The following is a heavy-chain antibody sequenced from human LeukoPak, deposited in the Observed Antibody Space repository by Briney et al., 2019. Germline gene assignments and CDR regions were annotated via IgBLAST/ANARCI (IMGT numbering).Heavy chain of an antibody. CDR1: GYTFTSYY. V-gene: IGHV1-46*01. D-gene: IGHD3-22*01. CDR3: ARDLTDSSGH. CDR2: INPSGGST. J-gene: IGHJ1*01. Sequence: ASVKVSCKASGYTFTSYYMHWVRQAPGQGLEWMGIINPSGGSTSYAQKFQGRVTITADESTSTAYMELSSLRSEDTAVYYCARDLTDSSGHWGQGTLVTVSS.